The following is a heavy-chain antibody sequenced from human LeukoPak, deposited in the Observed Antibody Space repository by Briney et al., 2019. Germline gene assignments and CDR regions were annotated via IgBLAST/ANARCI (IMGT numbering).Heavy chain of an antibody. D-gene: IGHD6-6*01. V-gene: IGHV3-7*01. CDR2: INQGGSEI. CDR1: GFTFRTYW. CDR3: ARLIGDRTIYDY. Sequence: PGGSLRLSCAASGFTFRTYWMSWVRQAPGKGLEWVASINQGGSEIYYVESVKGRFTISRDNAMNSFFLQMNSLRAEDTAVYYCARLIGDRTIYDYWGQGTLVTVSS. J-gene: IGHJ4*02.